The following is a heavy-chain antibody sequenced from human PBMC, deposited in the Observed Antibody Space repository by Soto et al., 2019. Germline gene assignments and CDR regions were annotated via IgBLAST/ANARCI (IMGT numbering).Heavy chain of an antibody. CDR2: IYSGGGT. CDR1: GFSVSTTY. Sequence: GGSLKLSCAASGFSVSTTYMSWVRQAPGKGLEWVSVIYSGGGTLYADSVKGRFTISRDNSKNTLYLQMSNLRAEDTAVYYCASGYTSGWGVAYGVDVWGQGTTVTVSS. J-gene: IGHJ6*02. V-gene: IGHV3-53*01. CDR3: ASGYTSGWGVAYGVDV. D-gene: IGHD6-19*01.